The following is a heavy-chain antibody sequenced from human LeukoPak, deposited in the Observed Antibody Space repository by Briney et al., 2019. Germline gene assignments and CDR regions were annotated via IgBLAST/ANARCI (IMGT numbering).Heavy chain of an antibody. D-gene: IGHD6-19*01. Sequence: PSETLSLTCTVSGGSISSYYWSWIRQPPGKGLEWIGYIYYSGSTNYNPSLKSRVTISVDTSKNQFFLKLSSVTAADTAVYYCARVRSSGWLDYWGQGTLVTVSS. J-gene: IGHJ4*02. CDR1: GGSISSYY. CDR3: ARVRSSGWLDY. V-gene: IGHV4-59*01. CDR2: IYYSGST.